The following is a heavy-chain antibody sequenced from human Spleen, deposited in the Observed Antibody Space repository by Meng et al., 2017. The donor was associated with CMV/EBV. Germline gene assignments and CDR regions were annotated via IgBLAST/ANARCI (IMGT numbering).Heavy chain of an antibody. V-gene: IGHV4-34*01. J-gene: IGHJ5*02. CDR2: INHSGST. CDR3: ARAWGGYCGSTSCYATWFDP. D-gene: IGHD2-2*03. CDR1: GWSFSGYY. Sequence: QVQLQQWGAGLLKPSETLSLTCAVYGWSFSGYYWSWIRQPPGKGLEWIGEINHSGSTNYNPSLKSRVTISVDTSKNQFSLKLSSVTAADTAVYYCARAWGGYCGSTSCYATWFDPWGQGTLVTVSS.